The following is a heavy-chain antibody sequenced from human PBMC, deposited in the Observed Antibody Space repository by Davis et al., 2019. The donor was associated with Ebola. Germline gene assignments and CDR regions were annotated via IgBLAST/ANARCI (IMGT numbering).Heavy chain of an antibody. V-gene: IGHV4-30-2*01. CDR2: IYHSGST. CDR3: ARADPSVRYYYFDY. J-gene: IGHJ4*02. Sequence: PSQTLSPTCPLSGRSISSGGYSWSWIRQPPGKGLEWIAYIYHSGSTNYNPSLKTRFTISVDKAKNQFSRKLSSVTAADQAVDYCARADPSVRYYYFDYWGQGTLVTVSS. CDR1: GRSISSGGYS. D-gene: IGHD1-14*01.